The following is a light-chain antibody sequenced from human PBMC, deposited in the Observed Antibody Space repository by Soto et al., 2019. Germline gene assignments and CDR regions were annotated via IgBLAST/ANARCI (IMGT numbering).Light chain of an antibody. CDR1: QSVSSNY. CDR3: QQYGSSLSIT. CDR2: GAS. V-gene: IGKV3-20*01. J-gene: IGKJ5*01. Sequence: EIVLTQSPGTLSLSPGERATLSCRASQSVSSNYFAWYQQKPGHAPRLLIHGASRRATGIPDRFSGSGSGKDFTLTISILEPEDVAVYYCQQYGSSLSITFGQGTRLEIK.